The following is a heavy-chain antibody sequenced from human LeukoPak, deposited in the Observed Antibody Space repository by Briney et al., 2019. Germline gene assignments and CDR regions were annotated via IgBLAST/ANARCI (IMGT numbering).Heavy chain of an antibody. J-gene: IGHJ4*02. CDR2: ISYDGSNK. Sequence: GGSLRLSCAASGFTFSSYGMHWVRQAPGEGLEWVAVISYDGSNKYYADSVKGRFTISRDNSKNTLYLQMNSLRAEDTAVYYCAKDLKTSLNCIPFDYWGQGTLVTVSS. D-gene: IGHD1-20*01. V-gene: IGHV3-30*18. CDR3: AKDLKTSLNCIPFDY. CDR1: GFTFSSYG.